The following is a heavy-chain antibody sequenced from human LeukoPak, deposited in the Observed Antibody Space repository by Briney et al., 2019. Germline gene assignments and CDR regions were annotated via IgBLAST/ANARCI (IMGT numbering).Heavy chain of an antibody. CDR2: IFPNLATT. Sequence: GASVKVSCKASGGTSNSHAISWVRQAPGQGLKGMGGIFPNLATTNPAQNFQDRVTLTADKSTNTAYMELTSLTSDDTAVYYCATTNDGGGYQWGDFFDFWGQGTLVTVSS. D-gene: IGHD3-22*01. CDR3: ATTNDGGGYQWGDFFDF. CDR1: GGTSNSHA. V-gene: IGHV1-69*10. J-gene: IGHJ4*02.